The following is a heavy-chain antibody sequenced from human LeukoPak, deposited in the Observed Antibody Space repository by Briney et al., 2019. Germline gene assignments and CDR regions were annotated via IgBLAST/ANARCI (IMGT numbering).Heavy chain of an antibody. CDR3: AREGAGAY. D-gene: IGHD3-10*01. J-gene: IGHJ4*02. Sequence: SETLSLTCAVYGGSFSGYYWSWIRQPPGKGLEWIGEINHSGSTNYNPSLKSRVTISVDTSKNQFSLKLSSMTAADTAVYYCAREGAGAYWGQGTLVTVSS. CDR1: GGSFSGYY. CDR2: INHSGST. V-gene: IGHV4-34*01.